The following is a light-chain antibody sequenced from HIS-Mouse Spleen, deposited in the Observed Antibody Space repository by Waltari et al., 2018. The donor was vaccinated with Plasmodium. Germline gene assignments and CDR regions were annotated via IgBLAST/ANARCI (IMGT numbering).Light chain of an antibody. Sequence: DIQMTQSPSSLSASVGVRVTITCRASQSISNYLNWYQQKPGKAPKFLIYAASTLQSGVPSRFSGSGSVTDFTLTISSLQPEDFATYYGQQSYSTWTFGQGTKVEIK. CDR3: QQSYSTWT. V-gene: IGKV1-39*01. CDR1: QSISNY. J-gene: IGKJ1*01. CDR2: AAS.